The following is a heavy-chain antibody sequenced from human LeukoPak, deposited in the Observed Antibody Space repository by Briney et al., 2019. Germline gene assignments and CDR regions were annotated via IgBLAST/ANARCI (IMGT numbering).Heavy chain of an antibody. J-gene: IGHJ6*03. CDR2: IGGGAGST. D-gene: IGHD2-2*01. V-gene: IGHV3-23*01. CDR3: ARGGMTVPAANYYYYYMDV. Sequence: GGSLRLSCAASGFTFSNYAMSWVRQAQGKGLEWVSVIGGGAGSTYYADSVKGRFTIFRDKSKNTLYLQMDSLRAEDTAVYYCARGGMTVPAANYYYYYMDVWGKGTTVTISS. CDR1: GFTFSNYA.